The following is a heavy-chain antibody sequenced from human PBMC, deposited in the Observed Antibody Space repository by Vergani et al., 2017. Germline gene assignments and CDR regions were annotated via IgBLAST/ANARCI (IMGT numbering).Heavy chain of an antibody. CDR2: ISWNSGSI. CDR3: AKDRSSSWYFDAFDM. Sequence: EVQLVESGGGLVQPGGSLRLSCTASGFTFDDYAMHWVRQAPGKGLEWVSGISWNSGSIIYADSVKGRFTISRDNAKNSLYLQMNSLRAEDTALYYCAKDRSSSWYFDAFDMWGLETMVTISS. V-gene: IGHV3-9*01. D-gene: IGHD6-13*01. J-gene: IGHJ3*02. CDR1: GFTFDDYA.